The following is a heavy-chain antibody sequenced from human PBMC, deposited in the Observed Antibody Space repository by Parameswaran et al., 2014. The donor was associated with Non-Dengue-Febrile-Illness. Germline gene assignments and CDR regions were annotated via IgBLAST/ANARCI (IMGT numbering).Heavy chain of an antibody. V-gene: IGHV1-3*01. J-gene: IGHJ6*03. D-gene: IGHD2-8*01. CDR2: INAGNGNT. CDR3: ARGSVYYYYYMDV. Sequence: WVRQAPGQRLEWMGWINAGNGNTKYSQKFQGRVTITRDTSASTAYMELSSLRSEDTAVNYCARGSVYYYYYMDVWGKGTTVTVSS.